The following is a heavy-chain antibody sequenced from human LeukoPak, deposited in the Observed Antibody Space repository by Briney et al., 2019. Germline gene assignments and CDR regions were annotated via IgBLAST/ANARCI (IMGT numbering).Heavy chain of an antibody. J-gene: IGHJ3*02. CDR1: GDSIRSYY. CDR2: IFHSGGT. V-gene: IGHV4-59*08. D-gene: IGHD4-11*01. CDR3: ARRVDYTGDAFDI. Sequence: SETLSLTCTVSGDSIRSYYWSWILQPPGKGLQWIGHIFHSGGTNYNPSVKSRVTMSVDTSKSQFSLKLSSVTAADTAVYYCARRVDYTGDAFDIWGQGTMVTVSS.